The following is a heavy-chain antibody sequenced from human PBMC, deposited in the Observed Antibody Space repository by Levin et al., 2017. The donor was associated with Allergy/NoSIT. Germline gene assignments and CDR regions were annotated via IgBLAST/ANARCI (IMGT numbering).Heavy chain of an antibody. V-gene: IGHV1-2*02. D-gene: IGHD2-15*01. Sequence: ASVKVSCKASGYTFTAYFMHWVRQAPGQGLEWMGWINPNSGGTNYAQKFQGRVTMTRDTSISTAYMEVSRLRYDDTAVYFCARDGGGYCSGSSCSDYYFDYWGQGTLVTVSS. CDR2: INPNSGGT. CDR1: GYTFTAYF. J-gene: IGHJ4*02. CDR3: ARDGGGYCSGSSCSDYYFDY.